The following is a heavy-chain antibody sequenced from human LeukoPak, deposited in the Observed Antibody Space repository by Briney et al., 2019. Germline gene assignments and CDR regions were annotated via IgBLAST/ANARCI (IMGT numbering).Heavy chain of an antibody. CDR3: ARVTLDGTADY. V-gene: IGHV3-13*01. J-gene: IGHJ4*02. CDR2: IGTAGDT. D-gene: IGHD5-24*01. CDR1: GFTFSSHW. Sequence: GGSLRLSCAASGFTFSSHWMHWVRQATGKGLEWVSAIGTAGDTYYPGSVKGRFTISRENAKNSLYLQMNSLRAEDTAVYYCARVTLDGTADYWGQGTLVTVSS.